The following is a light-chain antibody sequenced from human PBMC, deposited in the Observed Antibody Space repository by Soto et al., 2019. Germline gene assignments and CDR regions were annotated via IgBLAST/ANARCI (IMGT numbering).Light chain of an antibody. Sequence: GDRATRSCRASESVSRNYIAWYQQKPGQAPRLLIFATSNTATGIPDRFSGSGSGTDFTLTISRLEPEDFAVYYCQQYGSSRTFGQGTKVDIK. CDR2: ATS. J-gene: IGKJ1*01. CDR1: ESVSRNY. V-gene: IGKV3-20*01. CDR3: QQYGSSRT.